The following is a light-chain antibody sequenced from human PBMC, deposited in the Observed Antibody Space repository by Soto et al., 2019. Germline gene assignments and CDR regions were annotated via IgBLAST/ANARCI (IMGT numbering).Light chain of an antibody. CDR1: QSVSSY. CDR3: QQYGTPRT. Sequence: EIMLTQSPATLSLSPGERATLSCRASQSVSSYLAWYQQKPGQAPRILIYGASSRATGIPDRFSGIGSGTDFTLTISRMEPEDFAVYYCQQYGTPRTFGQGTKVDIK. CDR2: GAS. V-gene: IGKV3-20*01. J-gene: IGKJ1*01.